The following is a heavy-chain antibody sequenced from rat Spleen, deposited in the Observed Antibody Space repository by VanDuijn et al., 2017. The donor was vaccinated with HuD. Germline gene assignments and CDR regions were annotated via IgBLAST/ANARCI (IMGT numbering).Heavy chain of an antibody. CDR1: GFTFSDYY. J-gene: IGHJ2*01. Sequence: EVQLVESGGGLVQPGRSMKLSCAASGFTFSDYYMAWVRQAPTKGLEWVATISYDGSSTYYRNSVKGRFTISRDNAKSTLYLQMDSLRSEDTATYYCTRGFGLFDYWGQGVMVTVSS. CDR3: TRGFGLFDY. D-gene: IGHD4-3*01. CDR2: ISYDGSST. V-gene: IGHV5-7*01.